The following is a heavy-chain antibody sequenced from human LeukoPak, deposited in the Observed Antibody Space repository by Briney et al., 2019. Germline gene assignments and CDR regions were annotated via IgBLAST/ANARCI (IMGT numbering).Heavy chain of an antibody. D-gene: IGHD3-10*01. J-gene: IGHJ3*02. CDR2: ISYSGTT. CDR1: GDSINNNVYY. V-gene: IGHV4-39*06. Sequence: SETLSLTCTVSGDSINNNVYYWGWIRQPPGKGLEWIAIISYSGTTYYNPSLKTRATISIDTSKNKFPLKVNSVTAADTAMYYCARDRGLWLGEARDAFDIWGQGTMVTVFS. CDR3: ARDRGLWLGEARDAFDI.